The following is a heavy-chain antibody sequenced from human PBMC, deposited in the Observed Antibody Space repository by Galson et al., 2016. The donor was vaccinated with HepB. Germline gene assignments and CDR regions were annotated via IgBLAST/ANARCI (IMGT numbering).Heavy chain of an antibody. D-gene: IGHD1-26*01. CDR1: GFTFSSYA. Sequence: SLRLSCAASGFTFSSYAMYWVRQAPGKGLEWVAVISYAGSNKYYADSVKGRFTISRDNSKNTLLLQMNSLRAEDTAVYYCAKEPAPVGSYGVYYYYGMDVWGQGTTVTVSS. CDR2: ISYAGSNK. J-gene: IGHJ6*02. CDR3: AKEPAPVGSYGVYYYYGMDV. V-gene: IGHV3-30*18.